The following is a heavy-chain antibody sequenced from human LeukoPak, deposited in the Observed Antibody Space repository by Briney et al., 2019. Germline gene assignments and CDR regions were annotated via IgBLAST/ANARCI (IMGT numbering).Heavy chain of an antibody. V-gene: IGHV1-3*01. J-gene: IGHJ4*02. D-gene: IGHD3-10*01. CDR2: INAGNGNT. Sequence: ASVKVSCKASGYTFTSYAMHWVRQAPGQRLEWMGWINAGNGNTKYSQKFQGRVTITRGTSASTAYMELSSLRSEDTAVYYCARDPVWFGELLSPLYWGQGTLVTVSS. CDR3: ARDPVWFGELLSPLY. CDR1: GYTFTSYA.